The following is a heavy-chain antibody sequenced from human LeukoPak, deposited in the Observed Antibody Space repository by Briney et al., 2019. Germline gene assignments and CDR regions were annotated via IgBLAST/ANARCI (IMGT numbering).Heavy chain of an antibody. CDR2: ISSSSSYI. CDR1: GFTFSSYS. J-gene: IGHJ4*02. D-gene: IGHD4-17*01. CDR3: AREIGDYDFDY. Sequence: GGSLRLSCAASGFTFSSYSMNWVRQAPGKGLEWVSSISSSSSYIYYADSVKGRFTISRDNAKNSLYLQMNSLRAGDTAVYYCAREIGDYDFDYWGQGTLVTVSS. V-gene: IGHV3-21*01.